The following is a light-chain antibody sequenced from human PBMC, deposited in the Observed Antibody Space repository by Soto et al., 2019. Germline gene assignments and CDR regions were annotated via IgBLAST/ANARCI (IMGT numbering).Light chain of an antibody. J-gene: IGKJ4*01. CDR2: AAY. CDR3: QKYDNAPLT. CDR1: QDISTY. V-gene: IGKV1-27*01. Sequence: DIQMTQAPSSLSASVGDRVTITCQARQDISTYFAWYQQKPGKVPKLLISAAYTLQSGVPPRFSGSGSGTDFTLTISSLQPEDVATYYCQKYDNAPLTFGGRTKVEIK.